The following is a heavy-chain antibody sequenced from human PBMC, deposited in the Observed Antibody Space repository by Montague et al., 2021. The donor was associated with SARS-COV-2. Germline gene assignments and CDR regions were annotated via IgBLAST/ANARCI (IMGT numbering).Heavy chain of an antibody. J-gene: IGHJ4*02. Sequence: TLSLTCTVSGGSIITVGYWSWIRQHPGKGLEWIGYIYYSGSTYSNPSLKSRVNISVDTTKNQFSLKLFSVTAADTAVSYCARGVVRRGYYDSSGDYILRRGPGGLDYWGQGSLVTVSS. CDR3: ARGVVRRGYYDSSGDYILRRGPGGLDY. D-gene: IGHD3-22*01. V-gene: IGHV4-31*03. CDR2: IYYSGST. CDR1: GGSIITVGY.